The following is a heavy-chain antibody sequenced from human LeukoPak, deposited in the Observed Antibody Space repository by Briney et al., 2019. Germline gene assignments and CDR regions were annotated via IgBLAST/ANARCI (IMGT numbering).Heavy chain of an antibody. J-gene: IGHJ5*02. CDR3: ARDLPSYYYDSGNMFDP. D-gene: IGHD3-10*01. V-gene: IGHV4-4*07. Sequence: SETLSLTCTVSGGPISSYYWRWIRQPAAGGLEWIGCIYTTGRTNYNASLKSRVIMLVDTSNNQFSLNLRLVPAADTAVYYCARDLPSYYYDSGNMFDPWGQGILVTVSS. CDR1: GGPISSYY. CDR2: IYTTGRT.